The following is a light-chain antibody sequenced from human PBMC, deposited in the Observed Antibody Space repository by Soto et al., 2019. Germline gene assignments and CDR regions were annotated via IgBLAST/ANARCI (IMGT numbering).Light chain of an antibody. CDR1: HSVNRY. CDR2: GAS. CDR3: QQYKNWPWT. J-gene: IGKJ1*01. Sequence: EIVMTQSPASLSVSPGERATLSCTASHSVNRYLAWYQQKPGQAPRLLIHGASTWATGVPARFSGSGSGTEFTLTISSLQSEDSAIYYCQQYKNWPWTFGQGTKLEIK. V-gene: IGKV3-15*01.